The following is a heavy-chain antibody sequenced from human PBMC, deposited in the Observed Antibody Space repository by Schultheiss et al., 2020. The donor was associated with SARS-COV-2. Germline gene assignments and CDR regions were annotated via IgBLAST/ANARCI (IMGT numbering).Heavy chain of an antibody. CDR3: AKDNYYYGMDV. V-gene: IGHV3-9*01. CDR2: ISWNSGSI. J-gene: IGHJ6*02. Sequence: GGSLRLSCAASGFTFSSYAMHWVRQAPGKGLEWVSGISWNSGSIGYADSVKGRFTISRDNAKNSLYLQMNSLRAEDTAVYYCAKDNYYYGMDVWGQGTTVTVSS. CDR1: GFTFSSYA.